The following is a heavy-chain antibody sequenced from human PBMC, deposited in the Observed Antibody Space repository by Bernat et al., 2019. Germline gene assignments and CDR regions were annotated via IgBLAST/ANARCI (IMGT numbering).Heavy chain of an antibody. Sequence: QVHLVESGGGVVQPGRSLRLSSVASGFTFSRHGMNWVRQAPGKGLEWVAGISGDGSRKYYADSVQGRFSIARDNSKNTLYLQMNSLRDEDTAVYYCTRESGSSGYYGGFDMWGQGTLVTVSS. J-gene: IGHJ3*02. V-gene: IGHV3-30*03. CDR3: TRESGSSGYYGGFDM. CDR1: GFTFSRHG. CDR2: ISGDGSRK. D-gene: IGHD3-22*01.